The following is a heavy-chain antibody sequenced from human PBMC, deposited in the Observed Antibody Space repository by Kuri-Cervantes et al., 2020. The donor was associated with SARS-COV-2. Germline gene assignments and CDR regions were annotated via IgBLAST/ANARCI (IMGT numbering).Heavy chain of an antibody. CDR2: IYYSGST. CDR3: ARDPGIAAAGTFPKEYYYYYYYMDV. J-gene: IGHJ6*03. Sequence: SETLSLTCTVSGGSISSHYWSWIRQPPGKGLEWIGYIYYSGSTNYNPSLKSRVTMSVDTSKNQFSLKLSSVTAADTAVCYCARDPGIAAAGTFPKEYYYYYYYMDVWGKGTTVTVSS. V-gene: IGHV4-59*11. CDR1: GGSISSHY. D-gene: IGHD6-13*01.